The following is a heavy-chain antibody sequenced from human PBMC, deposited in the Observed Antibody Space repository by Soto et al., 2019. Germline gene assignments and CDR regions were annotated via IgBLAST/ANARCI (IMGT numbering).Heavy chain of an antibody. CDR1: VVSVSSGSYY. V-gene: IGHV4-61*01. Sequence: PSETLSLTCTFSVVSVSSGSYYCSWIRQPPGKGLEWIGYIYYSGSTNYNPSLKSRVTISVDTSKNQFSLKLSSVTAADTAVYYCARESARQGNWFEPWGQGTLVNVSS. CDR2: IYYSGST. CDR3: ARESARQGNWFEP. J-gene: IGHJ5*02. D-gene: IGHD6-6*01.